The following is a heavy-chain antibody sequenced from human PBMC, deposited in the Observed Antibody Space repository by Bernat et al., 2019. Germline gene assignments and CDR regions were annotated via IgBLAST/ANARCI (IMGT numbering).Heavy chain of an antibody. Sequence: EVQLAESGGGLVQPGGSLKLSCAASGLTFSDSTMQWVRQPSGKGREWVGRVRTKANGFATSYAASVKGRFTISRDDSKNTAYLQMNSLKIEDTAVYYCTRSGALAEQTFDYWGQGTLVTVSS. D-gene: IGHD3-10*01. CDR2: VRTKANGFAT. J-gene: IGHJ4*02. V-gene: IGHV3-73*01. CDR3: TRSGALAEQTFDY. CDR1: GLTFSDST.